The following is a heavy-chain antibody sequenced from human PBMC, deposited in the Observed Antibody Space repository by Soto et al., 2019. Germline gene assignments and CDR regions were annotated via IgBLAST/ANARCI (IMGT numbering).Heavy chain of an antibody. CDR1: GYSFTSYW. D-gene: IGHD3-22*01. Sequence: GASLKVSCKRSGYSFTSYWIGWERQMPGKGEEWMGIIYPGDSDNRYSPSFQGQVTISADKAISTAYLQWSSLKASDTALSYGAIHFWDGDGSSGYCGWFGPCGQGTLVTVSS. J-gene: IGHJ5*02. CDR3: AIHFWDGDGSSGYCGWFGP. V-gene: IGHV5-51*01. CDR2: IYPGDSDN.